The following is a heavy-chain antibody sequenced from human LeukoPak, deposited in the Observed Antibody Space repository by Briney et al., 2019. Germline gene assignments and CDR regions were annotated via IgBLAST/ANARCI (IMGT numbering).Heavy chain of an antibody. Sequence: PGGSLRLSCAASGFTFSSFYMHWVRQAPGKGLVWVLRINGDGTILNYADSGKGRFTISRDNAKNALYLQMNSLRAEDTALYYCARGEYPHAFDIWGQGTMVSVSS. CDR1: GFTFSSFY. D-gene: IGHD2-2*02. V-gene: IGHV3-74*01. CDR3: ARGEYPHAFDI. J-gene: IGHJ3*02. CDR2: INGDGTIL.